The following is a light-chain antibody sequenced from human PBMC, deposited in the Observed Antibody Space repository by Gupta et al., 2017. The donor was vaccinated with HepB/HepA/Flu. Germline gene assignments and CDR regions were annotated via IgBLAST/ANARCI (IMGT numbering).Light chain of an antibody. V-gene: IGLV1-44*01. CDR1: SSNIGRNT. CDR2: TNN. CDR3: AAWDDSLSGVV. J-gene: IGLJ2*01. Sequence: QSVLTQPPSASGTSGQRVTISCSGSSSNIGRNTVYWYQQLPGTAPKLLIFTNNQLPSGVPDRFSGSKSGTSASLAIFGLQSEDEADYYCAAWDDSLSGVVFGGGTKMTVL.